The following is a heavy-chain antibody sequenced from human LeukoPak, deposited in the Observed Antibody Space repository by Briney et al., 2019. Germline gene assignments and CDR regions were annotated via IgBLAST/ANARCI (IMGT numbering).Heavy chain of an antibody. D-gene: IGHD1-26*01. J-gene: IGHJ4*02. CDR2: ISGSGGST. CDR1: GFTFSSYA. CDR3: AKAGGSGSYFGGDY. V-gene: IGHV3-23*01. Sequence: PGGSLRLSCAASGFTFSSYAMSWVRQAPGKGLEWVSAISGSGGSTYYADSVKGRFTISRDNSENTLYLQMNSLRAEDTAVYYCAKAGGSGSYFGGDYWAREPWSPSPQ.